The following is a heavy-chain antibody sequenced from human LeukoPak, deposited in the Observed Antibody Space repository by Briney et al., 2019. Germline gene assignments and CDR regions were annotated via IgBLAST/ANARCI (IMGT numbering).Heavy chain of an antibody. CDR2: ISSSSSTI. D-gene: IGHD2-21*01. Sequence: PGGSLRLSCAASGFTFSSYSMNWVRQAPGKGLEWVSYISSSSSTIYYADSVKGRFTISRDNAKNSLYLQMNSLRAEDTAVYYCARGLLDGDCSPPWFDPWGQGTLVTVSS. V-gene: IGHV3-48*01. CDR1: GFTFSSYS. CDR3: ARGLLDGDCSPPWFDP. J-gene: IGHJ5*02.